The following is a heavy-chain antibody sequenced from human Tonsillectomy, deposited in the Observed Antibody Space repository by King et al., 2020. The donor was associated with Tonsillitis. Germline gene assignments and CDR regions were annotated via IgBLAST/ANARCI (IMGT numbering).Heavy chain of an antibody. Sequence: VQLQQWGTGLLKPSETLSLTCAVYGGSFSDYYWTWIRQPPGKGLEWIGEINHSGNSDYNPSLKSRVTISIDTSKNQFSLRLSSVTAADTAVYYCACEIAYFDYWGQGTLVTVSS. V-gene: IGHV4-34*01. CDR3: ACEIAYFDY. J-gene: IGHJ4*02. CDR2: INHSGNS. D-gene: IGHD2-21*01. CDR1: GGSFSDYY.